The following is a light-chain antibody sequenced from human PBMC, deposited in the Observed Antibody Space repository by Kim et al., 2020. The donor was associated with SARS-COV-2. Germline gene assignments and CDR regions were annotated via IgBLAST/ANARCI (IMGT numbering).Light chain of an antibody. Sequence: PGETATLSCRASQSVTNNFLAWYQQTPGQAPRVLIYRASKRATGVPDRVSGSGSGTDFTLTITRLEPEDVAVYYCQQYSSSPLTFGGGTKVDIK. CDR3: QQYSSSPLT. V-gene: IGKV3-20*01. J-gene: IGKJ4*01. CDR2: RAS. CDR1: QSVTNNF.